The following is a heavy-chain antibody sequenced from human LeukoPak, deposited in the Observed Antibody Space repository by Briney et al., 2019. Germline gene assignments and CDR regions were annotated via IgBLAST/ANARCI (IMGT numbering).Heavy chain of an antibody. D-gene: IGHD2/OR15-2a*01. V-gene: IGHV5-51*01. CDR3: VRHKYPTLPRGYLDS. CDR1: GHNFAAFW. Sequence: GESLKISCQASGHNFAAFWIGWVRQMPGKGLEWMGIIYPGDSETRYSPSFQGQVTISVAKSINTAYLQWNSLKASDTAIYYCVRHKYPTLPRGYLDSWGQGSLVTVSS. CDR2: IYPGDSET. J-gene: IGHJ4*02.